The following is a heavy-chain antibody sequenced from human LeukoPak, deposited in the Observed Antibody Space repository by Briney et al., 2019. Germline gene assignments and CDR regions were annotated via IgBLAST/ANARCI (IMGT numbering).Heavy chain of an antibody. CDR1: GFTFSSYG. V-gene: IGHV3-30*03. Sequence: GGSLRLSCAASGFTFSSYGMHWVRQAPGKGLEWVAVILYDGSNKYYADSVKGRFTISRDISKNTLYLQMNSLRAGDTAVYYCARGGAWFGEPPDYWGQGTLVTVSS. D-gene: IGHD3-10*01. CDR2: ILYDGSNK. J-gene: IGHJ4*02. CDR3: ARGGAWFGEPPDY.